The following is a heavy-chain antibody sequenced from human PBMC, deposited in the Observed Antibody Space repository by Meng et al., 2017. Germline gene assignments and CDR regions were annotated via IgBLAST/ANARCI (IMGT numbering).Heavy chain of an antibody. CDR2: IRSKAYGGTT. CDR1: GFTFGDYA. D-gene: IGHD3-10*01. CDR3: TRDHLILLWFGELSNYYYGMDV. Sequence: GGSLRLSCTASGFTFGDYAMSWVRQAPGKGLEWVGFIRSKAYGGTTEYAASVKGRFTISRDDSKSIAYLQMNSLKTEDTAVYYCTRDHLILLWFGELSNYYYGMDVWGQGTTVTVSS. V-gene: IGHV3-49*04. J-gene: IGHJ6*02.